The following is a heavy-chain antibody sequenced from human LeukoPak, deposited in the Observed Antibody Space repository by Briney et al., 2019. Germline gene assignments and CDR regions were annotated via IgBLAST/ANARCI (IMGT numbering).Heavy chain of an antibody. CDR1: GFTFSSSA. Sequence: GGSLRLSCAASGFTFSSSAMSWVRQAPGKGLEWLSGISGSGGGTYYADSVKGRFTISRDDSKNTLYLQMHSLRAEDTAVYYCAKSGGSSGWLYWGQGTLVTVSS. CDR2: ISGSGGGT. V-gene: IGHV3-23*01. J-gene: IGHJ4*02. D-gene: IGHD6-19*01. CDR3: AKSGGSSGWLY.